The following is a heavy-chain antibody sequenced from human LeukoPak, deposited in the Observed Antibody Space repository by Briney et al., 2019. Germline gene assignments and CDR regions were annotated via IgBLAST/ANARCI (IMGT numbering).Heavy chain of an antibody. J-gene: IGHJ2*01. CDR3: ARHRDFDL. Sequence: SETLSLTCAVSGASVSNSAYFWSWIRQPPGKGLEWIGFIYYTGSTNYNPSLESRVTMSVDTSKNQFSLKLSSVTAADTAVYYCARHRDFDLWGRGTLVTVSS. D-gene: IGHD5-24*01. CDR2: IYYTGST. V-gene: IGHV4-61*08. CDR1: GASVSNSAYF.